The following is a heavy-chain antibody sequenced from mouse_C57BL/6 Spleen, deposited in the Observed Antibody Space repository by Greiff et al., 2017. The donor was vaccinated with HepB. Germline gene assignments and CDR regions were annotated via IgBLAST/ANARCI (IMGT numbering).Heavy chain of an antibody. V-gene: IGHV5-17*01. CDR1: GFTFSDYG. CDR3: ASRNLFAY. Sequence: DVHLVESGGGLVKPGGSLKLSCAASGFTFSDYGMHWVRQAPEKGLEWVAYISSGSSTIYYADTVKGRFTISRDNAKNTLFLQMTSLRSEDTAMYYCASRNLFAYWGQGTLVTVSA. CDR2: ISSGSSTI. J-gene: IGHJ3*01.